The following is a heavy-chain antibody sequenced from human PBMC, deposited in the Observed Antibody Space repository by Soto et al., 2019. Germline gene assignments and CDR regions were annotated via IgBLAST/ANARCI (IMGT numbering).Heavy chain of an antibody. CDR1: GFTFSSFA. CDR2: ITYDGSKE. J-gene: IGHJ2*01. V-gene: IGHV3-30-3*01. CDR3: ASDPVLYDSMTTLAYFDL. Sequence: QVQLVESGGGVVQPGRSLRLSCVASGFTFSSFAMHWVRQAPGKGLEWVAVITYDGSKEYYADSVKGRFTISRDNSKHTMDVEMNGLRAGATAVYHGASDPVLYDSMTTLAYFDLWGRGTLVTVSS. D-gene: IGHD3-22*01.